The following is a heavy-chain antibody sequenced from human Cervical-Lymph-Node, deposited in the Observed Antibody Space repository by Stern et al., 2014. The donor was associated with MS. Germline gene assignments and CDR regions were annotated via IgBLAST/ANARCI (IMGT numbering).Heavy chain of an antibody. CDR3: ARGGRGVGLEY. CDR1: GFTFSTYA. J-gene: IGHJ4*02. V-gene: IGHV3-30-3*01. Sequence: VQLEESGGGVVQPGRSLSLSCVASGFTFSTYAMHWVLQAPGKVLEWVAFVSYDGTQRNSTDSVKARFTISRDNSKNTLYLHMNSLRDEDTAVYFCARGGRGVGLEYWGQGALVTVSS. CDR2: VSYDGTQR. D-gene: IGHD3-10*01.